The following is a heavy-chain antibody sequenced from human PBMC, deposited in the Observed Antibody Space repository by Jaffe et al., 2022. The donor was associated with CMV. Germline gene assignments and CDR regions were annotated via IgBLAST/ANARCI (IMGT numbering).Heavy chain of an antibody. D-gene: IGHD2-21*02. Sequence: EVQLVESGGGLVKPGGSLRLSCAASGFTFSSYSMNWVRQAPGKGLEWVSSISSSSSYIYYADSVKGRFTISRDNAKNSLYLQMNSLRAEDTAVYYCARDRCGGDCDIDYYYYYMDVWGKGTTVTVSS. CDR1: GFTFSSYS. CDR2: ISSSSSYI. V-gene: IGHV3-21*01. CDR3: ARDRCGGDCDIDYYYYYMDV. J-gene: IGHJ6*03.